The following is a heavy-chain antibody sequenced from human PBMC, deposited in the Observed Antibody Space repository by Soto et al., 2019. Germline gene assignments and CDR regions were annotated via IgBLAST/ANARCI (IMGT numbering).Heavy chain of an antibody. CDR2: INHSGST. CDR1: GGSFSGYY. V-gene: IGHV4-34*01. D-gene: IGHD4-17*01. CDR3: AAYGDYLYYFDY. J-gene: IGHJ4*02. Sequence: PSETLSLTCAVYGGSFSGYYWSWIRQPPGKGLEWIGEINHSGSTNYNPSLKSRVTISVDTSKNQFSLKLSSVTAADTAVYYCAAYGDYLYYFDYWGQGTLVTVSS.